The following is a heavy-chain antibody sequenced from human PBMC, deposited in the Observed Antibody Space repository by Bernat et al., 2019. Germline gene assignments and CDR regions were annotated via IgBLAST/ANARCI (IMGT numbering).Heavy chain of an antibody. D-gene: IGHD3-3*01. CDR2: INSDGSRT. Sequence: EVQLVESGGGLVQPGGSLRLSCAASGFTFSSYWMHWVRQAPGKGLVWVSRINSDGSRTSYADSVKGRFTISRDNAKNTLYLQMNSLRAEDTAVYYCARAPPPDFWSGYLPREFDYWGQGTLVTVSS. CDR1: GFTFSSYW. J-gene: IGHJ4*02. CDR3: ARAPPPDFWSGYLPREFDY. V-gene: IGHV3-74*01.